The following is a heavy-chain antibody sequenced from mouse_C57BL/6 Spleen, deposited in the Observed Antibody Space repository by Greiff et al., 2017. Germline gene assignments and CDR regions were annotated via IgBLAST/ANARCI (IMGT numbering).Heavy chain of an antibody. V-gene: IGHV5-16*01. D-gene: IGHD2-4*01. CDR3: ARRLRYWYFDV. Sequence: EVKLVESEGGLVQPGSSMKLSCTASGFTFSDYYMAWVRQVPEKGLEWVANINYDGSSTYYLDSLKSRFIISRDNAKNILYLQMSSLKSEDTATYYCARRLRYWYFDVWGTGTTVTVSS. J-gene: IGHJ1*03. CDR1: GFTFSDYY. CDR2: INYDGSST.